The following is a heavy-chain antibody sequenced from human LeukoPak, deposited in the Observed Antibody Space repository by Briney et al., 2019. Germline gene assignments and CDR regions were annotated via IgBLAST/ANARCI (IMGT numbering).Heavy chain of an antibody. V-gene: IGHV1-46*01. CDR2: INPSGGST. D-gene: IGHD6-13*01. CDR3: ARSLAAAGTLFDY. J-gene: IGHJ4*02. Sequence: ASVKASCKASGYTFTSYYMHWVRQAPGQGLEWMGIINPSGGSTSYAQKFQCRVTMTRDTSTSTVYMELSSLRSEDTAVYYCARSLAAAGTLFDYWGQGTLVTVSS. CDR1: GYTFTSYY.